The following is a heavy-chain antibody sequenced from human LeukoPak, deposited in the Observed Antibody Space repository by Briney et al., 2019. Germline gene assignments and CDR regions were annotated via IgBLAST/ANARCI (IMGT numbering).Heavy chain of an antibody. V-gene: IGHV4-59*01. J-gene: IGHJ4*02. Sequence: SETLSLTCTVSGGSISSYYWSWIRQPPGKGLEWIGYIYYSGSTNYNPFLKSRVTISVDTSKNQFSLKLSSVTAADTAVYYCARSSDYYDSSGTFDYWGQGTLVTVSS. CDR2: IYYSGST. CDR3: ARSSDYYDSSGTFDY. D-gene: IGHD3-22*01. CDR1: GGSISSYY.